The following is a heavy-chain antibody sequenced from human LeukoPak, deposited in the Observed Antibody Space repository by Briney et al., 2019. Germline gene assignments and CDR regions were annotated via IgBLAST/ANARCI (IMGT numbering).Heavy chain of an antibody. CDR1: GFTFSSYG. Sequence: QPGGSLRLPCAASGFTFSSYGMHWVRQAPGKGLEWVAVISYDGSNKYYADSVKGRFTISRDNSKNTLYLQMNSLRAEDTAVYYCAKDAGYCSSTSCAYYYYYGMDVWGQGTTVTVSS. D-gene: IGHD2-2*01. J-gene: IGHJ6*02. CDR3: AKDAGYCSSTSCAYYYYYGMDV. V-gene: IGHV3-30*18. CDR2: ISYDGSNK.